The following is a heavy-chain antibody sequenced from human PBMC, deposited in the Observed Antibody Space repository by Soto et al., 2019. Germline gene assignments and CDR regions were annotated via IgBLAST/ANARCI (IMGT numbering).Heavy chain of an antibody. J-gene: IGHJ6*02. V-gene: IGHV1-46*01. D-gene: IGHD3-3*01. Sequence: ASVKVSCKASGYTFTSYYMHWVRQAPGQGLEWMGIINPSGGSTSYAQKFQGRVTMTRDTSTSTVYMELSSLRSEDTAVYYCARVPLEDTILGGMDVWGQGTTVTSP. CDR2: INPSGGST. CDR1: GYTFTSYY. CDR3: ARVPLEDTILGGMDV.